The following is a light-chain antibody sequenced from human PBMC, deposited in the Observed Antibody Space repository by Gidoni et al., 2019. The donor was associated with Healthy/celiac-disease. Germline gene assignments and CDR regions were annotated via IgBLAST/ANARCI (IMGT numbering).Light chain of an antibody. V-gene: IGKV4-1*01. Sequence: DIVMTQSPDSLAVSLGERATINCKSSQSVLYSSNNKNYLAWYQQKPGQPPKLLIYWASTRESGVPVRFSGSGSGTDFTLTISTLQAEDVAVYYCQQYYSTPRTFGRGTKVEIK. CDR3: QQYYSTPRT. CDR2: WAS. CDR1: QSVLYSSNNKNY. J-gene: IGKJ1*01.